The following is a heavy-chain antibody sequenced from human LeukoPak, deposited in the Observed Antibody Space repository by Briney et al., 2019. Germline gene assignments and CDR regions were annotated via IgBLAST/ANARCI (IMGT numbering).Heavy chain of an antibody. Sequence: GGSLRLSCSASGFTFSSYAMYWVRQAPGKGLEYVSTITSNGGSAYYADSVKGRFTISRDNSKNTPYLQMSSLRPEDTALYYCVKGLYNSPPIWGQGTMVTVSS. CDR1: GFTFSSYA. CDR3: VKGLYNSPPI. J-gene: IGHJ3*01. D-gene: IGHD3-10*01. V-gene: IGHV3-64D*06. CDR2: ITSNGGSA.